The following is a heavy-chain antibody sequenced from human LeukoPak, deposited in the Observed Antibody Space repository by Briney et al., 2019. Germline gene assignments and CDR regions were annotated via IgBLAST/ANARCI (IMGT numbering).Heavy chain of an antibody. D-gene: IGHD3-3*01. CDR2: ISGSGDSR. CDR3: AKDLDHRFGVVIAPDY. Sequence: GGSLRLSCAASGFTLNNYAMSWVRQAPGKGLEWVSAISGSGDSRYYADSVKGRFTISSDNSKNTLYLQMNSLRAEVTAVYYCAKDLDHRFGVVIAPDYWGQGTLVTVSS. CDR1: GFTLNNYA. J-gene: IGHJ4*02. V-gene: IGHV3-23*01.